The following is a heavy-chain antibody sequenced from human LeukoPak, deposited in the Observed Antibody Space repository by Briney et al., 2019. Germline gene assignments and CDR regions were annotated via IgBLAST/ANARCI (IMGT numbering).Heavy chain of an antibody. CDR1: GGSISSSSYY. CDR2: IHYSGST. J-gene: IGHJ5*02. Sequence: SETLSLTCTVSGGSISSSSYYWAWIRQPPGKGLEWIGSIHYSGSTYYNPSLKSRVTISVDTSKNQFSLKLSSVIAADTAVYYCAGDQGYCSGGSCSNLNWFDPWGQGTLVTVSS. V-gene: IGHV4-39*07. D-gene: IGHD2-15*01. CDR3: AGDQGYCSGGSCSNLNWFDP.